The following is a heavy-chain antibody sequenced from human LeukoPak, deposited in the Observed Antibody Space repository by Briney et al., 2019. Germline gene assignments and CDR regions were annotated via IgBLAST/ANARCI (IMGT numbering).Heavy chain of an antibody. CDR2: INCDDDK. V-gene: IGHV2-5*02. CDR1: GFSLSTSGVG. CDR3: AHRRDSGCCSDFEY. D-gene: IGHD5-12*01. Sequence: ESGPTLVKPTQPLTLSCTFPGFSLSTSGVGVGWIRQPPGKALEWLALINCDDDKRYSPTLKSKFTITKHTDKNQASLTIINSHPVDTAADYYAHRRDSGCCSDFEYWGQGTLVTVSS. J-gene: IGHJ4*02.